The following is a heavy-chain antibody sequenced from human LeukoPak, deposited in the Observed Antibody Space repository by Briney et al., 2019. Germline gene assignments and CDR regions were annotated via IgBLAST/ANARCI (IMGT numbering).Heavy chain of an antibody. D-gene: IGHD1-26*01. Sequence: PGGSLRLSCAASGFTFSSYAMSWVRQAPGKGLEWVSAISGSGGSTYYADSVKGRFTISRDNSKNTLYLQMNSLRAEDTAVYYCAKDRSLNRVGATPFDYWGQGTLVTVPS. V-gene: IGHV3-23*01. CDR3: AKDRSLNRVGATPFDY. CDR2: ISGSGGST. J-gene: IGHJ4*02. CDR1: GFTFSSYA.